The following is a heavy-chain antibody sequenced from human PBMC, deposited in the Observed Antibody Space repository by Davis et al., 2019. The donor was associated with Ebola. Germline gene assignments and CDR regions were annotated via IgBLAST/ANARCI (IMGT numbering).Heavy chain of an antibody. CDR3: ARGTNGYNPGGYFDS. J-gene: IGHJ4*02. D-gene: IGHD5-24*01. V-gene: IGHV5-51*01. Sequence: GSSLKISCTGSGYSFTSYWIGWVRQLPGKGLEWMGIIYPEDSDTRYGPTFQGQVTISADKSINTAYLQWSSLKASDTAIYYCARGTNGYNPGGYFDSWGQGTLVTVSS. CDR1: GYSFTSYW. CDR2: IYPEDSDT.